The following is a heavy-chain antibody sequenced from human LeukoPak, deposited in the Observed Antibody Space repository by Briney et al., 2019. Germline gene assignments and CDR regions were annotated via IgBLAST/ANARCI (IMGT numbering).Heavy chain of an antibody. Sequence: PGGTLRLSCAASGFTFSNYNMNWVRQAPGKGLEWVSGISGSGGNTYYADSVQGRFTISRDNSKNTLYLQMNSLGGEDTAVYYCATDWEELLWFGKFDYWGQGILVTVSS. CDR1: GFTFSNYN. V-gene: IGHV3-23*01. D-gene: IGHD3-10*01. CDR3: ATDWEELLWFGKFDY. CDR2: ISGSGGNT. J-gene: IGHJ4*02.